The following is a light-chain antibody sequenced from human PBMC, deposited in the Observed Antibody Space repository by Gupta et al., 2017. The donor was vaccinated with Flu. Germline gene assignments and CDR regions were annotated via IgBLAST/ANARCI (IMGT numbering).Light chain of an antibody. CDR1: SSDIGTYNR. J-gene: IGLJ1*01. Sequence: QSALPPPPSVSGSPGPSVTISFTGTSSDIGTYNRVSWYQQPPGTAPMLMIYEGSSRPSGAPGRFSGSKAGNTASLTISGLQAEDEADYYFSADTSSYTYVFGTGTKLTVL. CDR2: EGS. V-gene: IGLV2-18*02. CDR3: SADTSSYTYV.